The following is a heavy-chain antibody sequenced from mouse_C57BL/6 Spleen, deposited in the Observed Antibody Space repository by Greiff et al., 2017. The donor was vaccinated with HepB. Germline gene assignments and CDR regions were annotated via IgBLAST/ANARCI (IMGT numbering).Heavy chain of an antibody. D-gene: IGHD1-1*01. CDR1: GYTFTTYP. V-gene: IGHV1-47*01. CDR3: ARGAGSSFYWYFDV. J-gene: IGHJ1*03. Sequence: VKLMESGAELVKPGASVKMSCKASGYTFTTYPIEWMKQNHGKSLEWIGNFHPYNDDTKYNEKFKGKATLTVEKSSSTVYLELSRLTSDDSAVYYCARGAGSSFYWYFDVWGTGTTVTVSS. CDR2: FHPYNDDT.